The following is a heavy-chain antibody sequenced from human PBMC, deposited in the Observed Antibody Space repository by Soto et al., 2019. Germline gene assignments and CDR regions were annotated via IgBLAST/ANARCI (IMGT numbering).Heavy chain of an antibody. CDR3: ARSPKSSDFPYYFDF. CDR2: VIHTGRT. J-gene: IGHJ4*02. Sequence: SETLSLTCTVYARSFRGYDWSWIRQPPGKGLEGIGEVIHTGRTNYNPSLKAQVKISVDTSKNQFSLNLSSVTAADTAVYYCARSPKSSDFPYYFDFWGQG. V-gene: IGHV4-34*12. D-gene: IGHD2-21*02. CDR1: ARSFRGYD.